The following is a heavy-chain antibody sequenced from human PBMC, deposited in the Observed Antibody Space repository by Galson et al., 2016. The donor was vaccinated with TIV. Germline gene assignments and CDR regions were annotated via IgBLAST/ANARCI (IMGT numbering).Heavy chain of an antibody. D-gene: IGHD6-6*01. CDR1: GGSVSHTSYY. CDR2: IYYTGIT. J-gene: IGHJ4*02. Sequence: SETLSLTCTVSGGSVSHTSYYWGWIRQPPGKGLEWTGTIYYTGITFYNPSLESRVTISVDTSKNQFSLKLSSVSAADTAVYYCARTTGAGVAARVLFDFWGLGTLVTVSS. CDR3: ARTTGAGVAARVLFDF. V-gene: IGHV4-39*07.